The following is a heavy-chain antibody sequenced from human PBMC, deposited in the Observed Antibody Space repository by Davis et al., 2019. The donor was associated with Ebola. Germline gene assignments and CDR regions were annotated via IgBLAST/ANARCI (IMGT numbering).Heavy chain of an antibody. Sequence: MPSETLSLTCAVYGGSFNIYYWNWVRQSPGKGLEWIGEINHGGRTKYNPSLKSRVTMSVDSSRNQISLKLTSVTAADTAIYYCVRSVPPVSSTSTSGDYLDYWGQGTLVTVSS. CDR3: VRSVPPVSSTSTSGDYLDY. V-gene: IGHV4-34*01. J-gene: IGHJ4*02. D-gene: IGHD6-6*01. CDR2: INHGGRT. CDR1: GGSFNIYY.